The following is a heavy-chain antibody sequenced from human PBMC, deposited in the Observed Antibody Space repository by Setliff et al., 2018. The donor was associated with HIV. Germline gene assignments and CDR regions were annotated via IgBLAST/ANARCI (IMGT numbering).Heavy chain of an antibody. CDR1: GYTFTTYA. V-gene: IGHV7-4-1*02. D-gene: IGHD2-15*01. CDR2: INTNTGNP. Sequence: ASVKVSCKASGYTFTTYAMNWVRQAPGQGLEWMGWINTNTGNPTYAQGFTGRFVFSLDTSVSTAYLQISSLKAEDTAVCYCAREVVVAGVHYYNMDVWGKGTTVTVSS. J-gene: IGHJ6*03. CDR3: AREVVVAGVHYYNMDV.